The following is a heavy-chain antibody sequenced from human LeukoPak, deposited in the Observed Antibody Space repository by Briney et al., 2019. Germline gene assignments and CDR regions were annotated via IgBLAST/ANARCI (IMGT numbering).Heavy chain of an antibody. Sequence: SETLSPTCAVYGGSFSSYYWSWIRQPPGKGLEWIGEINHSGSTNYNPSLKSRVTISVDTSKNQFSLKLSSVTAADTAVYYCARLRTMTNYYYYYGMDVWGQGTTVIVSS. V-gene: IGHV4-34*01. CDR3: ARLRTMTNYYYYYGMDV. J-gene: IGHJ6*02. D-gene: IGHD3-22*01. CDR2: INHSGST. CDR1: GGSFSSYY.